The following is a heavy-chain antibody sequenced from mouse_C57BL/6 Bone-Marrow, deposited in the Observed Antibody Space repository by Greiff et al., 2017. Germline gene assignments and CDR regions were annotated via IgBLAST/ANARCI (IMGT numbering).Heavy chain of an antibody. J-gene: IGHJ4*01. CDR3: ARCGLRPYYYAMDY. V-gene: IGHV1-76*01. CDR1: GYTFTDYY. CDR2: IYPGSGNT. D-gene: IGHD3-2*02. Sequence: VQLQQSGAELVRPGASVKLSCKASGYTFTDYYINWVKQRPGQGLEWIARIYPGSGNTYYNGKFKGKATLTAEKSSSTAYMQLSSLTSEDSAVYFCARCGLRPYYYAMDYWGQGTSVTVSS.